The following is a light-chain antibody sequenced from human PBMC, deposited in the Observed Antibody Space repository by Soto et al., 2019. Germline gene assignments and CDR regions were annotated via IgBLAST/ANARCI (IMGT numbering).Light chain of an antibody. V-gene: IGKV1-5*01. CDR1: QSVSRW. J-gene: IGKJ1*01. CDR2: DAS. Sequence: DIQITQSPSTLSASVGDTVTITCRARQSVSRWLAWYQQKPGKAPRLLVYDASTLAIGVPSRFSGSGSGTELTLTITSLQPDDFGTYHGQQYNSYSPTFGPGTKVHSK. CDR3: QQYNSYSPT.